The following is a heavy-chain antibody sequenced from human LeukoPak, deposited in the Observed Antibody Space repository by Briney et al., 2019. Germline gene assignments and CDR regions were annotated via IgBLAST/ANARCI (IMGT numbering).Heavy chain of an antibody. CDR3: ALASPYYDFWSGYSYKYYFDY. CDR1: GGSFSGYY. V-gene: IGHV4-34*01. J-gene: IGHJ4*02. Sequence: PSETLSLTCGVNGGSFSGYYWTWIRQPPGKGLEWIGEINHSGSTNYNPSLKSRVTISVDTSKNQFSLKLCSVTAADTAVYYCALASPYYDFWSGYSYKYYFDYWGQGTLVTVSS. D-gene: IGHD3-3*01. CDR2: INHSGST.